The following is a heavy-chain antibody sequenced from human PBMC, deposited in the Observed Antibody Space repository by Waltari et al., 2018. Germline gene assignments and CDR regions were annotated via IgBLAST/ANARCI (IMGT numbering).Heavy chain of an antibody. CDR1: GYTFTGYY. V-gene: IGHV1-2*06. Sequence: QVQLVQSGAEVKKTGASVKVSCKASGYTFTGYYMHWVRQAPGQGLEWRGRINPNSGGTNYAQKVQGRVTRTRDTSISTAYMELSRLRSDDTAVYYCARAGYSSSWNGFDPWGQGTLVTVSS. J-gene: IGHJ5*02. CDR2: INPNSGGT. CDR3: ARAGYSSSWNGFDP. D-gene: IGHD6-13*01.